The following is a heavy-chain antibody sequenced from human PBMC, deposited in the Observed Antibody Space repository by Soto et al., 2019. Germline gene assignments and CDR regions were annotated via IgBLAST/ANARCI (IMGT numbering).Heavy chain of an antibody. D-gene: IGHD6-19*01. Sequence: GASVKVSCKASGGTFSSYAICWVRQAPGQGLEWMGGIIPIFGTANYAQKFQGRVTITADESTSTAYMELSSLRSEDTAVYYCARAPSTVAGREDYYYYYYGMDVWGQGTTVTVSS. CDR2: IIPIFGTA. V-gene: IGHV1-69*13. J-gene: IGHJ6*02. CDR3: ARAPSTVAGREDYYYYYYGMDV. CDR1: GGTFSSYA.